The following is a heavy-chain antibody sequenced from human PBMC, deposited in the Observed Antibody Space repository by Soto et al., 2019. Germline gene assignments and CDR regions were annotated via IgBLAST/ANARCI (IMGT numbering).Heavy chain of an antibody. J-gene: IGHJ5*02. CDR3: ARDKRDSSSWLTGFDP. Sequence: LETPSLTCTVSCGSISSFYWSWIRQRPRKGLDWAGYFHYTGSNNSNPSPKSRVTISVDTSKNQFSLKLSSVTAEDTAVYYCARDKRDSSSWLTGFDPWGQGTLVSVSS. D-gene: IGHD6-13*01. CDR2: FHYTGSN. V-gene: IGHV4-59*01. CDR1: CGSISSFY.